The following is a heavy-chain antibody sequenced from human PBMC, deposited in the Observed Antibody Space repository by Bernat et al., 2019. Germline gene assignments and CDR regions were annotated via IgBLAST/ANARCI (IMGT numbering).Heavy chain of an antibody. D-gene: IGHD1-26*01. V-gene: IGHV3-33*01. CDR1: GFTSSSFA. J-gene: IGHJ4*02. Sequence: QVQLVESGGGVVHPGGSLRLPCAAPGFTSSSFAMHWVRQAQGKGLGWVAVIWYDGSNKYYADSVKGRFTISRDNSKNTLYLQMNSLRAEDTAVYYCARAGFSGSYSNAPFDYWGQGTLVTVSS. CDR2: IWYDGSNK. CDR3: ARAGFSGSYSNAPFDY.